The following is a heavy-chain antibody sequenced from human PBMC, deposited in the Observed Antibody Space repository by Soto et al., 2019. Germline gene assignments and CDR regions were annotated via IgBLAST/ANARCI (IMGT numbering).Heavy chain of an antibody. J-gene: IGHJ3*02. CDR2: ISGSGGST. D-gene: IGHD1-26*01. Sequence: GGWLRVACATSRLTLSSYAMSWVLQIPWKGLEWVSAISGSGGSTYYADSVKGRFTISRDNSKNTLYLQMNSLRAEDTAVYYCAKDKYSGSYHSEDAFDIWGQVTTVPVS. V-gene: IGHV3-23*01. CDR3: AKDKYSGSYHSEDAFDI. CDR1: RLTLSSYA.